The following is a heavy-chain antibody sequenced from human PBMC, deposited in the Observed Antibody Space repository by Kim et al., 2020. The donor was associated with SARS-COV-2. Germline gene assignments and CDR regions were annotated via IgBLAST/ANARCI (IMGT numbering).Heavy chain of an antibody. CDR3: ARDRGSYDFWSGTLIVTYYYGMDV. J-gene: IGHJ6*02. D-gene: IGHD3-3*01. Sequence: ASVKVSCKASGYTFTSYGISWVRQAPGQGLEWMGWISAYNGNTNYAQKLQGRVTMTTDTSTSTAYMELRSLRSDDTAVYYCARDRGSYDFWSGTLIVTYYYGMDVWGQGTTVTVSS. CDR1: GYTFTSYG. CDR2: ISAYNGNT. V-gene: IGHV1-18*01.